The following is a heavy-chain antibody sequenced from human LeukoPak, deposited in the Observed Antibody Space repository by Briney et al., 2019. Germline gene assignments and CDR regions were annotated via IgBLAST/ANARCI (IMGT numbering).Heavy chain of an antibody. Sequence: GSLRLSCAAAGFTFSSYSMNWVRQAPGKGLEWIGDINHSGSTNYNPSLKGRVTISVDTSKNQFSLKLSSVTAADTAVYYCARGFYSSSYWGQGTLVTVSS. V-gene: IGHV4-34*01. CDR2: INHSGST. CDR1: GFTFSSYS. CDR3: ARGFYSSSY. J-gene: IGHJ4*02. D-gene: IGHD6-13*01.